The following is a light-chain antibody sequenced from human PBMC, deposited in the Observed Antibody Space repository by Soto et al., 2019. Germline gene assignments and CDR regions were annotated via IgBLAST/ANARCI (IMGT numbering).Light chain of an antibody. J-gene: IGKJ2*03. Sequence: DIQMTQSPSSLSASVGDRVTITCQASQDISNYLNWYQQKPGKAPKLLIYDASNLETGVPSRFSGSGSGTDFTFTISSLQPEDIATYYSQQYDNLLCFGQGTKLEIK. CDR3: QQYDNLLC. CDR1: QDISNY. V-gene: IGKV1-33*01. CDR2: DAS.